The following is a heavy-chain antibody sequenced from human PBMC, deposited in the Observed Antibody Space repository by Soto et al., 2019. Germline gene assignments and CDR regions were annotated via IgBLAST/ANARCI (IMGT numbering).Heavy chain of an antibody. V-gene: IGHV1-69*01. CDR2: IIPIFGTA. Sequence: QVQLVQSGAEVKKPGSSVKVSCKASGGTFSSYAISWVRQAPGQGLEWMGGIIPIFGTANYAQKFQGRVTITADESTSTASMELRSLRSEDTAVYYCAREGLVNGSGGSCYPYTYYGMAVWGQGPRSPSP. D-gene: IGHD2-15*01. CDR1: GGTFSSYA. J-gene: IGHJ6*02. CDR3: AREGLVNGSGGSCYPYTYYGMAV.